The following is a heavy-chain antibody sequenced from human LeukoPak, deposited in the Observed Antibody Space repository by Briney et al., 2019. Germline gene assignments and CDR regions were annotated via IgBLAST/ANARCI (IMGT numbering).Heavy chain of an antibody. CDR3: AKAPVTMVRGDYNWFDP. Sequence: GGSLRLSCAASGFTFDDYAMHWVRQAPGKGLEWVSAISGSGGSTYYADSVKGRFTIPRDNSKNTLYLQMNSLRAEDTAVYYCAKAPVTMVRGDYNWFDPWGQGTLVTVSS. CDR1: GFTFDDYA. V-gene: IGHV3-23*01. D-gene: IGHD3-10*01. J-gene: IGHJ5*02. CDR2: ISGSGGST.